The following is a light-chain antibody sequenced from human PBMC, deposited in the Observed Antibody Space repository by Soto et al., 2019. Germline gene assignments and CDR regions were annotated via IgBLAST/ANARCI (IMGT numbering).Light chain of an antibody. J-gene: IGKJ2*01. V-gene: IGKV3-15*01. CDR3: QQYSDWPLYT. CDR2: GAS. Sequence: EIVMTQSPATLSVSPGDRATLSCRASQSININLAWYQQKPGQAPRLLIYGASTRVTGIPARFSGSGSGTEFTLTISSLQYEDFAVYYCQQYSDWPLYTFGQGTKLEIK. CDR1: QSININ.